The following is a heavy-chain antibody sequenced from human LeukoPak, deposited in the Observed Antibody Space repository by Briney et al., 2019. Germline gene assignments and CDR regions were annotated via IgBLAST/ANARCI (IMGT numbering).Heavy chain of an antibody. CDR2: INPNSGGT. Sequence: ASVKVSCKASGYTFTGYYMHWVRQAPGQGLEWMGWINPNSGGTNYAQKFQGRVTKTRDTSISTAYMELSRLRSDDTAVYYCARVDSSGSPYDYWGQGTLVTVSS. J-gene: IGHJ4*02. D-gene: IGHD6-19*01. CDR3: ARVDSSGSPYDY. CDR1: GYTFTGYY. V-gene: IGHV1-2*02.